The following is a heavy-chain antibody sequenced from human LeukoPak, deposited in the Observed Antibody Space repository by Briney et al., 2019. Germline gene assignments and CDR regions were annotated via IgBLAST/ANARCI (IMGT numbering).Heavy chain of an antibody. Sequence: GGSLRFSCAASGFTFSSYSMNWVRQAPGKGLEWVSYISSSSSTIYYADSVKGRFTISRDNAKNSLYLQMNSLRAEDTAVYYCARDRRATVTPIRWKEDAFDIWGQGTMVTVSS. CDR2: ISSSSSTI. CDR3: ARDRRATVTPIRWKEDAFDI. D-gene: IGHD4-17*01. CDR1: GFTFSSYS. V-gene: IGHV3-48*04. J-gene: IGHJ3*02.